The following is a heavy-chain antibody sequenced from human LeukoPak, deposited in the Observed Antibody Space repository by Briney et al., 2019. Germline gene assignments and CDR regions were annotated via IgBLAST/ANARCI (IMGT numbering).Heavy chain of an antibody. D-gene: IGHD5-24*01. CDR1: GGSFSGYY. J-gene: IGHJ4*02. V-gene: IGHV4-34*01. CDR3: AREGLEWIVEMATIKEDY. Sequence: SETLSLTCAVYGGSFSGYYWSWLRQPPGKGVEWIGEINYSGSTNYNPPLKSRVTISVDTSKNQFSLKLSAVTAAGTAVYYFAREGLEWIVEMATIKEDYWGQGTLVTVSS. CDR2: INYSGST.